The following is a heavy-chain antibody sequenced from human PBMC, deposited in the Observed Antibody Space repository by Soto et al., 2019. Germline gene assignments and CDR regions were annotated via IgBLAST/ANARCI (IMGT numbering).Heavy chain of an antibody. CDR3: AKRRGAGGHFDY. J-gene: IGHJ4*02. V-gene: IGHV3-23*01. CDR1: GFTFTNYA. Sequence: EVHLLESGGGLVQPEGSLRLSCAASGFTFTNYAMGWVRQAPGKGLEWVSVVSSGGSTYYADSVTGRFTVSRDNSKNTLSLQMNSLRAEDTAVYYCAKRRGAGGHFDYWGQGALVTVSS. D-gene: IGHD2-15*01. CDR2: VSSGGST.